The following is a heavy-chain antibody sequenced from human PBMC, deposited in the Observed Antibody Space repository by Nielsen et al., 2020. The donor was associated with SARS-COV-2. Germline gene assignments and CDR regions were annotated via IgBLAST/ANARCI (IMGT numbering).Heavy chain of an antibody. CDR3: AKAPYYDSSDCFDY. D-gene: IGHD3-22*01. J-gene: IGHJ4*02. CDR2: ISGSGGST. V-gene: IGHV3-23*01. Sequence: GESLKISCAASGSTFSSYAMSWVRQAPGKGLEWVSAISGSGGSTYYADSVKGRFTISRDNSKNTLYLQMNSLRAEDTAVYYCAKAPYYDSSDCFDYWGQGTLVTVSS. CDR1: GSTFSSYA.